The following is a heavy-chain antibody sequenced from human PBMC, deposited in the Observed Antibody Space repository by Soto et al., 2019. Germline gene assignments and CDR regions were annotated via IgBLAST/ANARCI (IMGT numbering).Heavy chain of an antibody. J-gene: IGHJ4*02. CDR3: ARTYSSSWSPFDY. D-gene: IGHD6-13*01. V-gene: IGHV4-34*01. CDR1: GGSFSGYY. CDR2: INHSGGT. Sequence: TSETLSLTCAVYGGSFSGYYWSWIRQPPGKGLEWIGEINHSGGTNYNPSLKSRVTISVDTSKNQFSLKLSSVTAADTAVYYCARTYSSSWSPFDYWGQGTLVTGSS.